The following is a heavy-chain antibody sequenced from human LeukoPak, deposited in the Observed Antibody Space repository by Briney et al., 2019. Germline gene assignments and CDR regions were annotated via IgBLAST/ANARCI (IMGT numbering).Heavy chain of an antibody. J-gene: IGHJ5*02. CDR2: IYYSGST. CDR3: ARVASSSSWVAQPSNWFDP. Sequence: KSSETLSLTCTVSGGSISSSSYSWGWIRQPPGKGLEWIGSIYYSGSTYYNPALKSRVTISVDTSKNQFSLKLSSVTAADTAVYYCARVASSSSWVAQPSNWFDPWGQGTLVTVSS. D-gene: IGHD6-13*01. CDR1: GGSISSSSYS. V-gene: IGHV4-39*07.